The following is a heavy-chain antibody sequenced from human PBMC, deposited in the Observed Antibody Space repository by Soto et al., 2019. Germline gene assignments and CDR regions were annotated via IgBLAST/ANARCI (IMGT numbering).Heavy chain of an antibody. CDR2: ISGSGGST. J-gene: IGHJ4*02. V-gene: IGHV3-23*01. D-gene: IGHD3-3*01. Sequence: GGSLRLSCAASGFTFSSYAMSWVRQAPGKGLEWVSAISGSGGSTYYADSVKGRFTISRDNSKNTLYLQMNSLRAEDTAVYYCAKIDFWSGYYGTDYWGQGTLVTVSS. CDR3: AKIDFWSGYYGTDY. CDR1: GFTFSSYA.